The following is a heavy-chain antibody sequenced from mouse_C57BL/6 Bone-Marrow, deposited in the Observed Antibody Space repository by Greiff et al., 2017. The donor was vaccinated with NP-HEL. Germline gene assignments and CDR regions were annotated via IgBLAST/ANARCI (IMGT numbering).Heavy chain of an antibody. V-gene: IGHV1-20*01. CDR2: INPYNGDT. CDR1: GYSFTGYF. Sequence: DVQLVESGPELVKPGDSVKISCKASGYSFTGYFMNWVMQSHGKSLEWIGRINPYNGDTFYNQKFKGKATLTVDKSSSTAHMELRSLTSEDSAVYYCARRGYYYGSSYDWYFDVWGTGTTVTVSS. CDR3: ARRGYYYGSSYDWYFDV. D-gene: IGHD1-1*01. J-gene: IGHJ1*03.